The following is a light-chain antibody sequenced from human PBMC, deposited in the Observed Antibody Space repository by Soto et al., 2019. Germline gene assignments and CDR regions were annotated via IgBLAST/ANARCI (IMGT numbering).Light chain of an antibody. J-gene: IGLJ1*01. CDR2: QVT. V-gene: IGLV2-14*01. CDR1: SSDVDIYKY. Sequence: ALPQPASVSGSPGQSITISCTGSSSDVDIYKYVSWYQQHPGKAPKLMIYQVTNRPSGVSNRFSGSKSGNTASLTISGLQAEDEADYYCQSYDSSLSGYVFGTGTKVTVL. CDR3: QSYDSSLSGYV.